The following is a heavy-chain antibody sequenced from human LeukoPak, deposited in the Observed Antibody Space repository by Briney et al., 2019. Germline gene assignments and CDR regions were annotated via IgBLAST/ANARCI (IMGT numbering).Heavy chain of an antibody. CDR2: FDPEDGET. V-gene: IGHV1-24*01. J-gene: IGHJ6*03. CDR1: GYTLTELS. D-gene: IGHD2-2*01. CDR3: ARGGPAAKNYYYYMDV. Sequence: ASVKVSCKVSGYTLTELSMHWVRQAPGKGLEWMGGFDPEDGETIYAQKFQGRVTITADESTSTAYMELSSLRSEDTAVYYCARGGPAAKNYYYYMDVWGKGTTVTVSS.